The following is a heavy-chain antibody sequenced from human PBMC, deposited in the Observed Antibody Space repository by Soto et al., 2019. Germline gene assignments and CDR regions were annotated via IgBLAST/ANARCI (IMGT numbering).Heavy chain of an antibody. Sequence: QVQLQESGPGLVKPSQTLSLTCTVSGGSISSGDYYWSWIRQPPGKGLEWIGYIYYSGSTYYNPSLKSRVTISVDTSTNQFSLKLSSVTAADTAVYYCARKGESIVAPRGFDPWGQGTLVTVSS. J-gene: IGHJ5*02. CDR2: IYYSGST. V-gene: IGHV4-30-4*01. CDR3: ARKGESIVAPRGFDP. D-gene: IGHD6-6*01. CDR1: GGSISSGDYY.